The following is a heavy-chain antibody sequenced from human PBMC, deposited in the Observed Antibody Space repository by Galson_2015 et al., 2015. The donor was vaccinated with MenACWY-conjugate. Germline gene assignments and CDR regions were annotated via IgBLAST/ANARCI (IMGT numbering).Heavy chain of an antibody. J-gene: IGHJ6*02. CDR2: ISPGDSNT. Sequence: QSGAEVKKPGESLKISCKGSGYSFTTYWIGWVRQLPGKGLEWMGLISPGDSNTRYSPAFQGQVTISADKSISTAYLQWNSLQASGTAMYYCARHPPGGRGMDVWGQGTTVTVSS. CDR3: ARHPPGGRGMDV. D-gene: IGHD1-26*01. CDR1: GYSFTTYW. V-gene: IGHV5-51*01.